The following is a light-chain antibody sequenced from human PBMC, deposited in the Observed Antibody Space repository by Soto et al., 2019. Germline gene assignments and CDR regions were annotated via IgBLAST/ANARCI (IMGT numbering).Light chain of an antibody. CDR2: EVS. CDR3: MQCTHWPWT. CDR1: QSLIHSDGNTY. V-gene: IGKV2-30*02. Sequence: DVVMTQSPLSLPVTLGQPASISCRSSQSLIHSDGNTYLNWFQQRPGQSPRRLIYEVSDRDSGVPDRFSGSGSGTDFTLKISRVEAEDVGVYYCMQCTHWPWTFGQGTEVEIK. J-gene: IGKJ1*01.